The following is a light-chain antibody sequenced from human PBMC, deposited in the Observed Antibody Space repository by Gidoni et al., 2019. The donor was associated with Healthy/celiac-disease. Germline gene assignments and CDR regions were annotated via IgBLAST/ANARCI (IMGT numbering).Light chain of an antibody. J-gene: IGKJ2*01. Sequence: EIVMTQSPATLSVSPGERATLSCRASQSVSSNLAWYQQKPVQAPRLLIYGASTRATGIPARFSGSGSGTEFTLTISSRQSEDFAVYYCQQYNNWPPYTFGQGTKLEIK. CDR2: GAS. CDR1: QSVSSN. V-gene: IGKV3-15*01. CDR3: QQYNNWPPYT.